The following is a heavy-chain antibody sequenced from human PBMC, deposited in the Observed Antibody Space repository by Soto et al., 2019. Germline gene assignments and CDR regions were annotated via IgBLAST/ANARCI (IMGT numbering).Heavy chain of an antibody. CDR1: DGSSSSSSYY. J-gene: IGHJ6*03. CDR2: IYYSGST. V-gene: IGHV4-39*01. D-gene: IGHD2-2*01. Sequence: SETLCLRCTVSDGSSSSSSYYRGWIRQPPGKGLEWIGSIYYSGSTYYNPSLKSRVTISVDTSKNQFSLNLSSVTAADTAVYYCSRHRRRGVGYHYYMDVWGKGTTVTVSS. CDR3: SRHRRRGVGYHYYMDV.